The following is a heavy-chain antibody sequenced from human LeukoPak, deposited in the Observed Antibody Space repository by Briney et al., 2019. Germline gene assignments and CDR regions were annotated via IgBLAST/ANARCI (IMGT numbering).Heavy chain of an antibody. J-gene: IGHJ4*02. CDR2: IYYSGST. CDR3: ARHDYYDLRFDY. D-gene: IGHD3-3*01. CDR1: GGSISSSSYY. V-gene: IGHV4-39*01. Sequence: SETLSLTCTVSGGSISSSSYYWGWIRQPPGKGLEWIGSIYYSGSTYYNPSLKSRVTISVDTSKNQFSLKLSSVTAADRAVYYCARHDYYDLRFDYWGQGTLVTVSS.